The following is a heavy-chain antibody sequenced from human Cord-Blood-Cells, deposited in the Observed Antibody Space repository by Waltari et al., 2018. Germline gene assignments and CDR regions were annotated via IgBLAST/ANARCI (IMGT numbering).Heavy chain of an antibody. V-gene: IGHV1-46*01. CDR1: GSTFTSYY. J-gene: IGHJ4*02. D-gene: IGHD3-10*01. CDR2: INPGGCST. Sequence: QVQLVQSGAEVKKPGASVKLSCKASGSTFTSYYMHWVRQTPGQGLEWMGIINPGGCSTSYAQKFRGRVTMTRDTSTSTVCMELGSLRSEDTAVYYCATPRYYGSGSYFDYWGQGTLVTVSS. CDR3: ATPRYYGSGSYFDY.